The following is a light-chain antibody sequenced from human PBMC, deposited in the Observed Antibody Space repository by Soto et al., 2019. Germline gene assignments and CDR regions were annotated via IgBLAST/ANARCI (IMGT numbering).Light chain of an antibody. CDR3: ATWDGSLPGEV. CDR1: SSDVGSYNL. V-gene: IGLV2-23*01. Sequence: QSALTQPASVSGSPGQSITISCTGTSSDVGSYNLVSWYQQHPGKAPKLMIYGGSKRPSGVSNRVSGSKSGNTASLTISGLQAEDEADYYCATWDGSLPGEVFGGGTKLTVL. CDR2: GGS. J-gene: IGLJ2*01.